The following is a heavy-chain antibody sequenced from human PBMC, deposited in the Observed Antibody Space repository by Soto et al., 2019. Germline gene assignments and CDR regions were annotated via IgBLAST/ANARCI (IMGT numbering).Heavy chain of an antibody. D-gene: IGHD2-21*02. CDR2: VHPGGSIV. CDR1: GFTFTTFA. CDR3: AKDRRGGDWPFDS. J-gene: IGHJ5*01. Sequence: EVQLLESGGGLVQPGGSLRLSCAGSGFTFTTFAMHWVRQAPGTGLEWVSGVHPGGSIVFYADSVKGRFSISRDNSRNTVDLQMNNLRVDDTAVYFCAKDRRGGDWPFDSWGQGTLVTVAS. V-gene: IGHV3-23*03.